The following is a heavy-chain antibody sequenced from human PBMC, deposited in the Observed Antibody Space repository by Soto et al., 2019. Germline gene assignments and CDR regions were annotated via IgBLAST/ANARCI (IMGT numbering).Heavy chain of an antibody. Sequence: SVKVSCKASGGTFSSYTISWVRQAPGQGLEWMGRIIPILGIANYAQKFQGRVTITADKSTSTAYMELSSLRSEDTAMYYCAREVPLRYFDWLYGAFDIWGQGTMVTVSS. V-gene: IGHV1-69*04. D-gene: IGHD3-9*01. CDR1: GGTFSSYT. J-gene: IGHJ3*02. CDR3: AREVPLRYFDWLYGAFDI. CDR2: IIPILGIA.